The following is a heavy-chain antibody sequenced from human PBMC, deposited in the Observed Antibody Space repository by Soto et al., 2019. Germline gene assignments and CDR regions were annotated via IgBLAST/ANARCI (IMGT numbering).Heavy chain of an antibody. CDR3: AKTESFNGYYNAFDS. V-gene: IGHV3-23*01. Sequence: GSLRLSCAASGFSFAGYAVAWVRQAPGKGLEWVSTVSGGGGSTYYADSVKGRFTISRDNSGNTVYLQMNSLNAGDTALYYCAKTESFNGYYNAFDSWGQGTRVTVSS. CDR2: VSGGGGST. J-gene: IGHJ4*02. CDR1: GFSFAGYA. D-gene: IGHD3-9*01.